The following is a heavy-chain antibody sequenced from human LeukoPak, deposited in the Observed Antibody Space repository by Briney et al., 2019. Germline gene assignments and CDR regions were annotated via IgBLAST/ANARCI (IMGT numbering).Heavy chain of an antibody. J-gene: IGHJ4*02. CDR2: INHSGST. Sequence: PSETLSLTCAVYGGSFSGYYWSWIRQPPGKGLEWIAEINHSGSTNYNPSLKSRVTISVDTSKNQFSLKLSSVTAADTAVYYCARGIRESLRSAIGYWGQGTLVTVSS. D-gene: IGHD5-12*01. CDR3: ARGIRESLRSAIGY. CDR1: GGSFSGYY. V-gene: IGHV4-34*01.